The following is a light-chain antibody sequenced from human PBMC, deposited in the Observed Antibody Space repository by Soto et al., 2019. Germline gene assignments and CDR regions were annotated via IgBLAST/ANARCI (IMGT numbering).Light chain of an antibody. CDR3: QQYNSYST. Sequence: DLRMTQSPSTLSASVGARVTITCRASQSISTWLACYQQKPGKAPKLLIYDASSLESGVPSRFSGSGSGTEFTLTISSLQPEEFASYYCQQYNSYSTVGQGTKVDI. CDR1: QSISTW. J-gene: IGKJ1*01. V-gene: IGKV1-5*01. CDR2: DAS.